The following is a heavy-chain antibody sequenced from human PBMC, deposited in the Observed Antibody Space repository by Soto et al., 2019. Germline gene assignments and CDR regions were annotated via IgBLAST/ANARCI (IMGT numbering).Heavy chain of an antibody. CDR2: IRSKAYGGTT. J-gene: IGHJ6*02. CDR3: TRVRQDYGDYNYYYYYGMDV. Sequence: GGSLRLSCTASGFTFGDYAMSWFRQAPGKGLEWVGFIRSKAYGGTTEYAASVKGRFTISRDDSKSIAYLQMNSLKTEDTAVYYCTRVRQDYGDYNYYYYYGMDVWGQGTTVTVSS. V-gene: IGHV3-49*03. D-gene: IGHD4-17*01. CDR1: GFTFGDYA.